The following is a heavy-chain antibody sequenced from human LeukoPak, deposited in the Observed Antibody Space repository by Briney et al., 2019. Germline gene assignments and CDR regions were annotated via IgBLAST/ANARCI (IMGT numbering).Heavy chain of an antibody. CDR2: IRGSGDST. J-gene: IGHJ4*02. Sequence: GGSLRLSCAASGFTFSSYAMNWVRQAPGKGLEWVSAIRGSGDSTYYADSVKGRFTISRDNSKNTLYLQMNSLRAEDTAVYYCAKGSSGSFYSHFDYWGQGTLVTVSS. V-gene: IGHV3-23*01. CDR1: GFTFSSYA. CDR3: AKGSSGSFYSHFDY. D-gene: IGHD3-10*01.